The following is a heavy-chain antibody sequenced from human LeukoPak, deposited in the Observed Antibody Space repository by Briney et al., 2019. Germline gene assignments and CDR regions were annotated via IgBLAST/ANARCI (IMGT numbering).Heavy chain of an antibody. CDR1: GFTFNNYG. D-gene: IGHD1-14*01. V-gene: IGHV3-30*02. J-gene: IGHJ4*02. Sequence: GGSLRLSCGASGFTFNNYGMLWVRQAPGKGLDWVAFIRYDGTSEYYTDSVKGRFTISRDNSKNTLFLQMNSLRPEDTAVYYCVKDNPLDYWGQGTLVIVSS. CDR2: IRYDGTSE. CDR3: VKDNPLDY.